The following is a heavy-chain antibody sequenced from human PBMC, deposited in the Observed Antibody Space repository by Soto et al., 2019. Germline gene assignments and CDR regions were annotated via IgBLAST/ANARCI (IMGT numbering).Heavy chain of an antibody. CDR2: IWYDGSKR. CDR1: GFTFSSYG. D-gene: IGHD4-17*01. CDR3: AKEDGHDYGDYEYNRFDP. J-gene: IGHJ5*02. V-gene: IGHV3-30*18. Sequence: QVQLVESGGGVVQPGRSLRLSCAASGFTFSSYGMHWIRQAPGKGLEWVANIWYDGSKRYYAVSVKGRFTISRDNSQNKVSLQMNNLRDDDTAVYYCAKEDGHDYGDYEYNRFDPWGQGTLVTVSS.